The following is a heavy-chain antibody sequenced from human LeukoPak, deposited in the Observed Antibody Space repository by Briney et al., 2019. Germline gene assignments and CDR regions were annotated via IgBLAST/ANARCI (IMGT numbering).Heavy chain of an antibody. J-gene: IGHJ5*02. CDR1: GGSISNYY. D-gene: IGHD6-6*01. CDR3: TRRGGSSSSDWFDP. Sequence: PSETLSLTCTVSGGSISNYYWSWIRQPPGKGLEWNGYVYYTGSTSYNPSLKSRVTISGDTSKNQFSLKLSSVTAADTAVYYCTRRGGSSSSDWFDPWGQGTLVIVSS. V-gene: IGHV4-59*08. CDR2: VYYTGST.